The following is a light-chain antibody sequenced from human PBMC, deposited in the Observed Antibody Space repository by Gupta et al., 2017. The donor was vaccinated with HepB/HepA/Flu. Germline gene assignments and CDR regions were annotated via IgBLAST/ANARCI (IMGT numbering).Light chain of an antibody. CDR3: CSCAGRYTWV. J-gene: IGLJ3*02. CDR2: DVS. CDR1: SSDVGDYNY. Sequence: QPALTQPRLVSGSTAQSVAISFTGTSSDVGDYNYVSWYQQYPGTVPMLMISDVSKRPSGVPDRFSGSKSGNTASLTISGLQAEDEAFYYCCSCAGRYTWVFGGGTKVTVL. V-gene: IGLV2-11*01.